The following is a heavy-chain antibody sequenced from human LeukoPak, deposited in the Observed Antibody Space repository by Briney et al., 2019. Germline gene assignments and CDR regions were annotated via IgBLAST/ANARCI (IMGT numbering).Heavy chain of an antibody. CDR1: GYSFTTYW. V-gene: IGHV5-10-1*01. J-gene: IGHJ4*02. CDR2: IDPSDSYT. CDR3: AIPYYDSSGLYYFDF. D-gene: IGHD3-22*01. Sequence: GESLKISCKGSGYSFTTYWISWVRQMPGKSLEWMGRIDPSDSYTNYSPSFQGHVTISADKSVTTAYLQWSSLKASDTAMYYCAIPYYDSSGLYYFDFWGQGTLVTVSS.